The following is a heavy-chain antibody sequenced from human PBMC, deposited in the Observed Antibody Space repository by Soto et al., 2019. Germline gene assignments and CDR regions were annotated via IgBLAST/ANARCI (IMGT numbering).Heavy chain of an antibody. CDR1: GDSISTVDYF. Sequence: SETLSLTCSVSGDSISTVDYFWAWIRQPPGQGLEWIGYIYNSATTYYNPSLKSRVAISVDTSKKQLSLNLRSVTAADTAVYYCARAFRGGDYWGQGTLVTVSS. CDR2: IYNSATT. V-gene: IGHV4-39*07. D-gene: IGHD3-10*01. J-gene: IGHJ4*02. CDR3: ARAFRGGDY.